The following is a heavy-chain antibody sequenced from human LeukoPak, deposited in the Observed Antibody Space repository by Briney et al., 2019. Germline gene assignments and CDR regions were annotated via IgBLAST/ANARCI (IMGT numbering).Heavy chain of an antibody. CDR3: ARGRIAAAGTDAFDI. V-gene: IGHV1-18*01. D-gene: IGHD6-13*01. CDR1: SYTFTNYG. CDR2: ISPYNENT. J-gene: IGHJ3*02. Sequence: GASVKVSCKASSYTFTNYGINWVRQAPGQGLEWMGWISPYNENTKYAQKFQGRVTMTTDTSTSTAYMELRSLRSDDTAVYYCARGRIAAAGTDAFDIWGQGTMVTVSS.